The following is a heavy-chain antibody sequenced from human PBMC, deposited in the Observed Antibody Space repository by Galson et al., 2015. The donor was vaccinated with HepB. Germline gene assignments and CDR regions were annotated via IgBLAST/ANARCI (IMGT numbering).Heavy chain of an antibody. CDR3: ARGVSSWYGYFQH. D-gene: IGHD6-13*01. CDR1: GGTFSSYT. Sequence: SVKVSCKASGGTFSSYTISWVRQAPGQGLEWMGRIIPILGIANYAQKFQGRVTITADKSTSTAYMELSSLRSEDTAVYYCARGVSSWYGYFQHWGQGTLVTVSS. V-gene: IGHV1-69*02. CDR2: IIPILGIA. J-gene: IGHJ1*01.